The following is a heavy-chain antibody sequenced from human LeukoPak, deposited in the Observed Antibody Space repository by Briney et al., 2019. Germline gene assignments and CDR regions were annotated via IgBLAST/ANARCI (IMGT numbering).Heavy chain of an antibody. D-gene: IGHD6-19*01. CDR2: IYFGGNT. CDR3: AGGEYDTGWPKIDY. V-gene: IGHV3-53*01. Sequence: PGGSLRLSCAASGFTVSNNYVGWVRQAPGKGLEWVSFIYFGGNTYYADSVMGRFTISRDNSKSTLYLQMNSLRAGATAVYFCAGGEYDTGWPKIDYWGQGTLVTVSS. CDR1: GFTVSNNY. J-gene: IGHJ4*02.